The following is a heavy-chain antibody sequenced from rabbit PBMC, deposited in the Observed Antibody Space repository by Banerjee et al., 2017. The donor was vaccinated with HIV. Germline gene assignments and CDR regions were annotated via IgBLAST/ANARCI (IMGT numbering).Heavy chain of an antibody. J-gene: IGHJ2*01. CDR3: ARDGSNYATGAFDP. Sequence: QEQLEESGGDLVKPGASLTLTCTASGIDFSGYYYICWVRQAPGKGLEWIACIYAGSSGSAYYASWVNGRFTLSRENTQNPLYLQLNSLTAADTATYFCARDGSNYATGAFDPWGPGTLVTVS. CDR2: IYAGSSGSA. D-gene: IGHD8-1*01. CDR1: GIDFSGYYY. V-gene: IGHV1S43*01.